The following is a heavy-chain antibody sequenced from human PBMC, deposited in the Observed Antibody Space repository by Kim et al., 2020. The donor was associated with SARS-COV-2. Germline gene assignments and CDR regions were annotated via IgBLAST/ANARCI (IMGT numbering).Heavy chain of an antibody. CDR3: AKDRPDFFARITMVRGVEHDAFDI. Sequence: GGSLRLSCAASGFTFSSYAMSWVRQAPGKGLEWVSAISGSGGSTYFADSVKGRFTISRDNSKNTVYLQMNSLRAEDTAVYYCAKDRPDFFARITMVRGVEHDAFDIWGQGTMVTVFS. CDR1: GFTFSSYA. CDR2: ISGSGGST. J-gene: IGHJ3*02. V-gene: IGHV3-23*01. D-gene: IGHD3-10*01.